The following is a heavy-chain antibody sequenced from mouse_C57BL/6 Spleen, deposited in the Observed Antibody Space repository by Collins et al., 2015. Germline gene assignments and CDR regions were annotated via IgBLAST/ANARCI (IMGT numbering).Heavy chain of an antibody. CDR1: GYTFTDYY. V-gene: IGHV14-1*01. CDR2: IAPEDGDT. Sequence: VQLQQSGPELVKPGASVKISCKASGYTFTDYYMHWVKQRPEQGLEWIGRIAPEDGDTEYAPKFQGKATMTADTSSKTANLQLSSLTSEDTAVYYCTRGDAYWGQGTLVTVSA. J-gene: IGHJ3*01. CDR3: TRGDAY. D-gene: IGHD3-3*01.